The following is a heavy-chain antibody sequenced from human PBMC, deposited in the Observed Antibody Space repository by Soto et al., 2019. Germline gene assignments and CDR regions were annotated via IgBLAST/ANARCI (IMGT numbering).Heavy chain of an antibody. CDR1: GYTFTSYA. J-gene: IGHJ4*02. D-gene: IGHD3-10*01. V-gene: IGHV1-18*01. CDR3: ARSGPTAGY. Sequence: QVQLVQSGAEVKKPGASVKVSCKASGYTFTSYAISWVRQAPGQGLEWMGWISAYNGNTNYAQKLQGRVTMTTDTSTPAAYMELRRLPSDYTAVYYWARSGPTAGYWGQGTLVSVSS. CDR2: ISAYNGNT.